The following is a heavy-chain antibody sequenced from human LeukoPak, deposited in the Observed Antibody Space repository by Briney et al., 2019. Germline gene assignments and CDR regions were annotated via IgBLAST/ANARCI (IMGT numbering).Heavy chain of an antibody. CDR3: ARDRAIDIRAYDI. V-gene: IGHV3-21*01. J-gene: IGHJ3*02. CDR2: IGTSGSYI. Sequence: GGSLRLSCAASGFAFSGDNMNWVRQAPGKGLEWVSFIGTSGSYIKYADSVKGRFTISRDNAKNSLYLQTNSLRAEDTAMYFCARDRAIDIRAYDIWGQGTMVTVSS. D-gene: IGHD5-12*01. CDR1: GFAFSGDN.